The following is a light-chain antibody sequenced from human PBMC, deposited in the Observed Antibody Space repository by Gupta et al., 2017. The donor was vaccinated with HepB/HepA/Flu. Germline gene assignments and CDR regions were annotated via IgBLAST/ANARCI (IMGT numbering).Light chain of an antibody. J-gene: IGKJ1*01. Sequence: EIVMTQSPATLSVSPGERATLSCRATQSVSSNLAWYQQKPGQAPRLLIYGATTRATGIPARFSGSGSGTEFTLTISSLQSEDFAVHYCQQDNNWPQTFGQGTKVEIK. CDR1: QSVSSN. CDR2: GAT. CDR3: QQDNNWPQT. V-gene: IGKV3-15*01.